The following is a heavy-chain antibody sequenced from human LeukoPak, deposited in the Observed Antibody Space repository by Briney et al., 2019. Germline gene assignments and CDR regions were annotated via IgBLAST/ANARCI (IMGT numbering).Heavy chain of an antibody. D-gene: IGHD6-19*01. Sequence: GGSLRLSCAASGFTLSSYGMHWVRQAPGKGLEWVAFIRYDGSNKYYADSVKGRFTISRDNSKNTLYLQMNSLRAEDTAVYYCAKSDETIAVAGTFDYWGQGTLVTVSS. J-gene: IGHJ4*02. CDR2: IRYDGSNK. CDR1: GFTLSSYG. V-gene: IGHV3-30*02. CDR3: AKSDETIAVAGTFDY.